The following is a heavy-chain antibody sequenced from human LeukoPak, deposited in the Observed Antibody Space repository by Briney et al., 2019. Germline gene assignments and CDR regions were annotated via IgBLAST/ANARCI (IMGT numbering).Heavy chain of an antibody. CDR1: GYTFTSYD. CDR2: MNPNSGNT. D-gene: IGHD3-3*01. J-gene: IGHJ4*02. Sequence: GASVKVSCKASGYTFTSYDINWVRQATGQGLEWMGWMNPNSGNTGYAQKFQGRVTMTRDTSISTAYMELSRLRSDDTAVYYCARALEWLLGNAPDNYWGQGTLVTVSS. CDR3: ARALEWLLGNAPDNY. V-gene: IGHV1-8*02.